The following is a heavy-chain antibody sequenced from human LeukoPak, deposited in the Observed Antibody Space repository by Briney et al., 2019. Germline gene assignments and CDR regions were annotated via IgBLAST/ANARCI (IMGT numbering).Heavy chain of an antibody. CDR3: ASPLGGYDSSGPDAFDI. J-gene: IGHJ3*02. CDR1: GGTFSSYA. D-gene: IGHD3-22*01. V-gene: IGHV1-69*04. Sequence: SVKVSCKASGGTFSSYAISWVRQAPGQGLECMGRIIPILGIANYAQKFQGRVTITADKSTSTAHMELSSLRSEDTAVYYCASPLGGYDSSGPDAFDIWGQGTMVTVSS. CDR2: IIPILGIA.